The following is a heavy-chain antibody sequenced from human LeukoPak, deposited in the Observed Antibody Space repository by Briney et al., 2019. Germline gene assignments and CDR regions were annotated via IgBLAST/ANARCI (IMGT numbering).Heavy chain of an antibody. V-gene: IGHV4-4*09. CDR3: ARGVVTAIPYWFDP. J-gene: IGHJ5*02. Sequence: SETLCLTCIVTGRSISSYYWSWIRQPPGKGLEWIGYIYTSGSTNYNPSLKSRVTISVDTSKNQFSLKLSSVTAADTAVYYCARGVVTAIPYWFDPWGQGTLVTVSS. D-gene: IGHD2-21*02. CDR2: IYTSGST. CDR1: GRSISSYY.